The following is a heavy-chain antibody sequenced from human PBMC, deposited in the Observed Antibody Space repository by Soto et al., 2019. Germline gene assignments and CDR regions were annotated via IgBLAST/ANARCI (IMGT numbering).Heavy chain of an antibody. D-gene: IGHD3-10*01. J-gene: IGHJ4*02. CDR1: EGTFDFYT. CDR3: ATNYGSGSTHFDY. CDR2: FIPMVTMT. V-gene: IGHV1-69*02. Sequence: QVQLVQSGAEVKKPGSSVRVSCTASEGTFDFYTISWVRQAPGKGLEWMGRFIPMVTMTSYAQKFQGRVTITADKSTSTVYMILSRLKSDDTAIYYCATNYGSGSTHFDYWGQGTLVTVSS.